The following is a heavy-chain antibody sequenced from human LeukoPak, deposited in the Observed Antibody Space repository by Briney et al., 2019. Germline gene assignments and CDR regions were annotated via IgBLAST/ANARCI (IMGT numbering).Heavy chain of an antibody. CDR3: ARGGGEYNYGYYFDS. D-gene: IGHD5-18*01. Sequence: SETLSLTCTVSGGSIRPYYWGWIRQPPGKGLEFVGFMHYTGSANYNPSLKSRVSISLDTSKNKFSLNLSSVTDADTAMYYCARGGGEYNYGYYFDSWGQGSLVTVSS. CDR1: GGSIRPYY. J-gene: IGHJ4*02. V-gene: IGHV4-59*01. CDR2: MHYTGSA.